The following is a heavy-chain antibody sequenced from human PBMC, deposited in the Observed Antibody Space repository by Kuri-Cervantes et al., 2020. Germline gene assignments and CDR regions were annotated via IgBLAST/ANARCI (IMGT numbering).Heavy chain of an antibody. CDR2: FGAGGDT. D-gene: IGHD4-17*01. V-gene: IGHV3-13*01. CDR3: TRQGPYGDLDF. CDR1: GFTFSRFD. Sequence: GGSLRLSCAASGFTFSRFDMHWVRQVTGKGLEWVSGFGAGGDTYYSGSVKGRFTASRDSAKNSLYLQIDSLRVEDTALYYCTRQGPYGDLDFWGQGTPVTVSS. J-gene: IGHJ4*02.